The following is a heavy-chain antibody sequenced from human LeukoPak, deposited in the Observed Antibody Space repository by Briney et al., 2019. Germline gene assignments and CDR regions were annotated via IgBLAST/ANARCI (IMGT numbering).Heavy chain of an antibody. CDR2: IYSGGST. D-gene: IGHD3-22*01. J-gene: IGHJ4*02. CDR1: GFTVSSNY. Sequence: GGSLRLSCAASGFTVSSNYMSWVRQAPGKGLEWVSVIYSGGSTYYADSVKGRFTISRHNSKNTLYLQMNSLRAENTAVYYCAREAYDSSGYYFRYWGQGTLVTVSS. V-gene: IGHV3-53*04. CDR3: AREAYDSSGYYFRY.